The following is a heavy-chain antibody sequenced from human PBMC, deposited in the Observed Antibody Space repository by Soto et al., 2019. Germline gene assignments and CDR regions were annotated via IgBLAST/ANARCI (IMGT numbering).Heavy chain of an antibody. CDR2: IYPGDSDT. CDR1: GYSFTSYW. J-gene: IGHJ3*01. CDR3: ARKRGQWLVLVDVFVR. Sequence: ESLKISCKGSGYSFTSYWIGWVRQMPGKGLEWMGIIYPGDSDTRYSPSFQGQVTISADKSISTAYLQWSSLKASDTAMYYCARKRGQWLVLVDVFVRWGPGAMVTV. D-gene: IGHD6-19*01. V-gene: IGHV5-51*01.